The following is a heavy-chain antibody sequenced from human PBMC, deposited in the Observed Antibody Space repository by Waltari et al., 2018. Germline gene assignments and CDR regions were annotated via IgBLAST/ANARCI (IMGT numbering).Heavy chain of an antibody. Sequence: QVQLVQSGAEVKKPGSSVKVSCKASGGPFRRCATSWVRHAPGQGLEWMGGIIPILGTANYAQKFQGRVTITADESTSTAYMELSSLRSEDTAVYYCAIMGYCSSTSCSHAGYFDYWGQGTLVTVSS. CDR3: AIMGYCSSTSCSHAGYFDY. D-gene: IGHD2-2*01. CDR2: IIPILGTA. J-gene: IGHJ4*02. CDR1: GGPFRRCA. V-gene: IGHV1-69*01.